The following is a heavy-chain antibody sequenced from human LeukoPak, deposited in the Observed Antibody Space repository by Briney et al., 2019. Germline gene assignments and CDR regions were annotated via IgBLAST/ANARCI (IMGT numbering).Heavy chain of an antibody. Sequence: GGSLRLSCAASGFTFSSYAMSWVRQAPGKGLEWVSTISGSGDSTYYADSVKGRFTISRDNSKNTLYLQMNSLRAEDTAVYYCAKAGSGSYYGVWLDPWGQGTLVTVSP. D-gene: IGHD3-10*01. CDR1: GFTFSSYA. CDR2: ISGSGDST. CDR3: AKAGSGSYYGVWLDP. V-gene: IGHV3-23*01. J-gene: IGHJ5*02.